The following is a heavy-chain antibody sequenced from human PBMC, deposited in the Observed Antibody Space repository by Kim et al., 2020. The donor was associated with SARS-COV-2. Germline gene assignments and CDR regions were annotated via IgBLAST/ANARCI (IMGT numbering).Heavy chain of an antibody. J-gene: IGHJ6*03. CDR1: GGSISSGSYY. Sequence: SETLSLTCTVSGGSISSGSYYWGWIRQPPGKGLEWIGNIYYSGSTYYNPSLKSRVSISVDTSKNQFSLKLSSVTAADTAVYYCASGHPLGYCCMGVWVTG. V-gene: IGHV4-39*01. CDR2: IYYSGST. CDR3: ASGHPLGYCCMGV. D-gene: IGHD6-6*01.